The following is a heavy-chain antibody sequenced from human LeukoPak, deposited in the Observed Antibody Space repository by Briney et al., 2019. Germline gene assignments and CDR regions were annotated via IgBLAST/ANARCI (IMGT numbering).Heavy chain of an antibody. CDR3: ARDSLSLTSYDSKFDY. V-gene: IGHV3-21*01. CDR1: GFTFSSYS. Sequence: GGSPRLSCAASGFTFSSYSMNWVRQAPGKGLEWVSSISSSSSYIYYADSVKGRFTISRDNAKKSLYLEMNSLRVEDTAVYYCARDSLSLTSYDSKFDYWGQGTLVTVSS. D-gene: IGHD2-2*01. CDR2: ISSSSSYI. J-gene: IGHJ4*02.